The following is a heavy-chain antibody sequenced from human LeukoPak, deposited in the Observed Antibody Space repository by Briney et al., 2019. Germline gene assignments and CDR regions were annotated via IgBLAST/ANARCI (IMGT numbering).Heavy chain of an antibody. CDR1: GDSVSINSAA. J-gene: IGHJ4*02. D-gene: IGHD6-13*01. CDR2: TYYRSKWYN. Sequence: SPTQSLTFASSGDSVSINSAAWNWIRQSPSRGLEWLGRTYYRSKWYNDYAVSVKSRITINPDTSKNQFSLQLNSVTPEATAVYYCASGGIAVAGGAFDYWGQGTLVTDSS. V-gene: IGHV6-1*01. CDR3: ASGGIAVAGGAFDY.